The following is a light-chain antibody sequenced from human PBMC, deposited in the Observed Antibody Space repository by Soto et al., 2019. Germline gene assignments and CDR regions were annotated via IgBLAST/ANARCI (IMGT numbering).Light chain of an antibody. CDR3: QQSDSLPPT. CDR2: DAI. V-gene: IGKV1-33*01. Sequence: DIQMTQSPSSLSASVGDRVTITCQASQDINNFLHWYEQRPGKAPKLLIYDAIKLDTGVPSRFSGSGSGTHFTFTISSLQPEDIATYFCQQSDSLPPTFGGGTKVEI. CDR1: QDINNF. J-gene: IGKJ4*01.